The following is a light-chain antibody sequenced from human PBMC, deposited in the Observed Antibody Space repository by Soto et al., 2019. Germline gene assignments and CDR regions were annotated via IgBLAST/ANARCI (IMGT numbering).Light chain of an antibody. J-gene: IGLJ1*01. CDR2: EVT. CDR3: CLYIGATTYV. Sequence: QSALTQPASVSGSPGQSITISCTGTSSDIGGYNYVSWYQQYPGKAPNLIIYEVTNRPSGISYRFSGSKSGNTASLTISGLQVEDEADYYCCLYIGATTYVFGTGTKLTVL. V-gene: IGLV2-14*01. CDR1: SSDIGGYNY.